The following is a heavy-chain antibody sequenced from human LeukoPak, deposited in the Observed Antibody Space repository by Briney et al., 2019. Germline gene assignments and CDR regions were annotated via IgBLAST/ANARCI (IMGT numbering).Heavy chain of an antibody. CDR1: LDSTTSNF. J-gene: IGHJ4*02. CDR2: IHRSGSP. CDR3: AREILGGFNPGAY. Sequence: SSETLSLTCTVSLDSTTSNFWSWVRQPTGKGLEWIGEIHRSGSPNYNPSLQSRVTISIDRSRNQIVLELSSVTAADTAFYYCAREILGGFNPGAYWGQGTLVTVSS. D-gene: IGHD1-14*01. V-gene: IGHV4-4*02.